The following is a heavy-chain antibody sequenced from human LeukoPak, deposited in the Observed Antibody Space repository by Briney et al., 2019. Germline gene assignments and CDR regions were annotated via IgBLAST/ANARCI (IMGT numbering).Heavy chain of an antibody. V-gene: IGHV1-69*05. D-gene: IGHD6-13*01. Sequence: ASVKVSCKASGGTFSSYAISWVRQAPGQGLEWMGGIIPIFGTANYAQKFQGRVTMTRDTSTSTVYMELSSLRSEDTAVYYCARDFEGVFIAAAGYWGQGTLVTVSS. CDR1: GGTFSSYA. CDR3: ARDFEGVFIAAAGY. J-gene: IGHJ4*02. CDR2: IIPIFGTA.